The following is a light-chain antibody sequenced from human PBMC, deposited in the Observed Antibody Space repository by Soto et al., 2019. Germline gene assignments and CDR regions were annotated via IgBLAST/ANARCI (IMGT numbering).Light chain of an antibody. V-gene: IGLV2-14*01. CDR1: SSDVGGYNY. CDR3: SSYTSSSTYV. Sequence: QSVLTQPASVSGSPGQSITISCTGTSSDVGGYNYVSWYQQHPGKAPKLMIYEVSNRPSGVSNRFSGSKSGNMASLTISGLQAEDEADYYCSSYTSSSTYVFGPGTKLTVL. J-gene: IGLJ1*01. CDR2: EVS.